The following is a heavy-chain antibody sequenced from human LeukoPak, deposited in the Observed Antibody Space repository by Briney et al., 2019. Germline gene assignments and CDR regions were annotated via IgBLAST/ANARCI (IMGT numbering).Heavy chain of an antibody. D-gene: IGHD1-1*01. CDR1: GFNFNFYT. CDR2: ISSTGKTS. CDR3: AKDPNQLLTLDH. Sequence: GGSLRLSCAASGFNFNFYTFNWVRQAPGKGLEWLSYISSTGKTSYYADSAKGRFTISRDNTWTTVFLQMTSLTPEDSGVYYCAKDPNQLLTLDHLGQGTLVTVPS. J-gene: IGHJ4*02. V-gene: IGHV3-48*01.